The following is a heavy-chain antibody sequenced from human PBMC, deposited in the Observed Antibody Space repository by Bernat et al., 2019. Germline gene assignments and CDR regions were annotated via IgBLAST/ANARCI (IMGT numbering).Heavy chain of an antibody. CDR1: GYSFTSYW. CDR3: ARRQGSLNPFDY. J-gene: IGHJ4*02. CDR2: IDPSDSYT. Sequence: EVQLVQSGAEVKKPGESLRISCKGSGYSFTSYWISWVRQMPGKGLEWMGRIDPSDSYTNYSPSFQGHVTISADKSITTAYLQWSSLKASDTAMYYCARRQGSLNPFDYWGQGTLVTVSS. V-gene: IGHV5-10-1*03. D-gene: IGHD1-26*01.